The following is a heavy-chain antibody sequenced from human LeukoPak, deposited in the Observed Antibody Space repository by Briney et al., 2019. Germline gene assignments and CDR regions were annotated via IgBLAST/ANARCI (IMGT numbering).Heavy chain of an antibody. CDR2: ISSSTNTI. CDR1: GFPFTLYN. J-gene: IGHJ4*02. Sequence: PGGSLRLSCEVSGFPFTLYNMNWVRQAPGKGLEWLSYISSSTNTIYYADSVKGRFTISRDNAKNSLYLQMNGLGAEDTAVYYCAMGGFGSSWRNYFDSWGPGTLGTVSS. CDR3: AMGGFGSSWRNYFDS. D-gene: IGHD6-13*01. V-gene: IGHV3-48*04.